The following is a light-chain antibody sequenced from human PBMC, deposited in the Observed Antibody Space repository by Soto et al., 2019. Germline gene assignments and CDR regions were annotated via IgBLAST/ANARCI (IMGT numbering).Light chain of an antibody. Sequence: QSALTQPASVSGSPGQSITISCTGTSNDIGPYNYVSWYQQHPGKAPKLLIYDVINRPSGVSDRCSGSKSGRTASLTISGLQAEDEADYYCSSYTSVIAVVFGGGTKLTVL. J-gene: IGLJ2*01. V-gene: IGLV2-14*03. CDR2: DVI. CDR3: SSYTSVIAVV. CDR1: SNDIGPYNY.